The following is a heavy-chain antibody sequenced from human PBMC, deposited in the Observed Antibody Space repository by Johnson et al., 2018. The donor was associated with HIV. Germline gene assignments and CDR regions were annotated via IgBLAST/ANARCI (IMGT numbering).Heavy chain of an antibody. J-gene: IGHJ3*02. V-gene: IGHV3-33*06. CDR1: GFTFSSYG. CDR3: AKGGQEYYNFGSGLNAFDI. CDR2: IWYDGSNT. Sequence: VQLVESGGGVVQPGRSLRLSCAASGFTFSSYGMHWVRQAPGKGLEWVAVIWYDGSNTYYADSVKGRFTISRDNSKNTLYLQRNSLRAGDTAVYYCAKGGQEYYNFGSGLNAFDIWGQGTMVTVSS. D-gene: IGHD3-3*01.